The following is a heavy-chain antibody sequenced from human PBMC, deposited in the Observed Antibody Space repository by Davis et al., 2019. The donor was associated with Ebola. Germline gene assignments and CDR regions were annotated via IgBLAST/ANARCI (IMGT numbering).Heavy chain of an antibody. CDR1: GFTFSSYA. J-gene: IGHJ5*02. CDR2: ISYDGSNK. CDR3: AKATEITMVRGVIIPHNWFDP. Sequence: GGSLRLSCAASGFTFSSYAMHWVRQAPGKGLEWVAVISYDGSNKYYADSVKGRFTISRDNSKNTLYLQMNSLRAEDTAVYYCAKATEITMVRGVIIPHNWFDPWGQGTLVTVSS. V-gene: IGHV3-30*04. D-gene: IGHD3-10*01.